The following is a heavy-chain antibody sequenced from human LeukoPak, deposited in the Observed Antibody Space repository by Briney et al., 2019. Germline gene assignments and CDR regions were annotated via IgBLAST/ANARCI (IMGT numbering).Heavy chain of an antibody. V-gene: IGHV3-74*01. CDR2: INSDGSST. J-gene: IGHJ6*03. Sequence: GGSLRLSCAASGFTFSSYWMHWVRQAPGKGLVWVSRINSDGSSTSYADSVKGRFTISRDNAKNTLYLQMNSLRVEDTAVYYCARDREEYSSSWSVYYYYYYMDVWGKGTTVTVSS. D-gene: IGHD6-13*01. CDR1: GFTFSSYW. CDR3: ARDREEYSSSWSVYYYYYYMDV.